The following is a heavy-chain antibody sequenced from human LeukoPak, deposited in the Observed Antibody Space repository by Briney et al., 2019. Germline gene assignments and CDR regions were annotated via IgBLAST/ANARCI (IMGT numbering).Heavy chain of an antibody. V-gene: IGHV4-39*07. D-gene: IGHD2-21*02. J-gene: IGHJ4*02. CDR2: IYYSGST. CDR1: GGSISSSSYY. CDR3: AGGLYCGGDCSYAFDY. Sequence: SETLSLTYTVSGGSISSSSYYWGWIRQPPGKGLEWIGSIYYSGSTYYNPSLKSRVTISVDTSKNQFSLKLSSVTAADTAVYYCAGGLYCGGDCSYAFDYWGQGTLVTVSS.